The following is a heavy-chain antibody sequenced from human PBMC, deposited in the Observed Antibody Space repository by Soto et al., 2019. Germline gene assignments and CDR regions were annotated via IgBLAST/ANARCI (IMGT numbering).Heavy chain of an antibody. CDR2: IYHSGST. Sequence: QLQLQESGSGLVKPSQTLSLTCAVSGGSISSGGYSWSRIRQPPGKGLEWIGYIYHSGSTYYNPSLQSRVTISVDRSKNQFSLKLTSVTAADTAVYYCARAGGLGAVAVDYWGQGTLVTVSS. V-gene: IGHV4-30-2*01. J-gene: IGHJ4*02. D-gene: IGHD6-19*01. CDR1: GGSISSGGYS. CDR3: ARAGGLGAVAVDY.